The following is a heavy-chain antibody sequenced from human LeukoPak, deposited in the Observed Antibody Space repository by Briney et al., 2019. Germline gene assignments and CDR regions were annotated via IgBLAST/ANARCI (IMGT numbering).Heavy chain of an antibody. D-gene: IGHD6-19*01. J-gene: IGHJ4*02. V-gene: IGHV6-1*01. Sequence: SQTLSLTCALSGDSVSSNSATWNWIRQSPSRGLEWLGRTYYRAGWYDDYAISVKSRVTINPDTSKNQFSLHLNSVIPEDTAVYYCARGITVAGSLTYYFDFWSQGTLVTVSS. CDR2: TYYRAGWYD. CDR3: ARGITVAGSLTYYFDF. CDR1: GDSVSSNSAT.